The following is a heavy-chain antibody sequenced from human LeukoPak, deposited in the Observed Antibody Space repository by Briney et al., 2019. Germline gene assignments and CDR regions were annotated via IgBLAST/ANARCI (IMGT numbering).Heavy chain of an antibody. CDR2: IYTSGST. CDR3: ARTYYYGSGSHGRFDY. D-gene: IGHD3-10*01. Sequence: SQTLSLTCTVSGGSISSGSYYWSWIRQPAGKGLEWIGRIYTSGSTNYNPSLKSRVTISVDTSKNQFSLKLRSVTAADTAVYYCARTYYYGSGSHGRFDYWGQGTLVTVSS. J-gene: IGHJ4*02. CDR1: GGSISSGSYY. V-gene: IGHV4-61*02.